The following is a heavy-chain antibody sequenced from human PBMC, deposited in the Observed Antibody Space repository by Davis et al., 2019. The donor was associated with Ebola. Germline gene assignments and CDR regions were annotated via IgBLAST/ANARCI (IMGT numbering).Heavy chain of an antibody. Sequence: PSETLSLTCAVYGGSFSGYYWSWIRQPPGKGLEWIGSIYYSGSTNYNPSLKSRVTISVDTSKNHFSLKLSSVTAADTAVYYCARAGSYRPYYFDDWGQGTLVTVSS. J-gene: IGHJ4*02. D-gene: IGHD3-16*02. CDR2: IYYSGST. V-gene: IGHV4-34*01. CDR1: GGSFSGYY. CDR3: ARAGSYRPYYFDD.